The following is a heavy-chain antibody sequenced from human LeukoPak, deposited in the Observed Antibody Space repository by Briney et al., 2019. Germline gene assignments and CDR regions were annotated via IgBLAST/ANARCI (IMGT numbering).Heavy chain of an antibody. V-gene: IGHV4-59*01. CDR2: IYYTGAT. J-gene: IGHJ3*02. Sequence: SETLSLACSVSGGSISSYYWSWIRQSPGKGLEWIGYIYYTGATYYNPSLESRVTVSIYTSKRQLSLELRSVTAADSAVYFCARDRRESSKPNDAFDIRGQGTMVTVSA. CDR3: ARDRRESSKPNDAFDI. CDR1: GGSISSYY. D-gene: IGHD4-11*01.